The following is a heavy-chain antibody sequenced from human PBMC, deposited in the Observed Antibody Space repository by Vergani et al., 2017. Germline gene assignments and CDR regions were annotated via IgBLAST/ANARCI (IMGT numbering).Heavy chain of an antibody. CDR2: ISSNGGST. J-gene: IGHJ4*02. V-gene: IGHV3-64*01. Sequence: EVQLVESGGGLVQPGGSLRLSCAASGFTFSSYAMHWVRQAPGKGLEYVSAISSNGGSTYYANSVKGRFTISRDNSKNTLYLQMGSLRAEDMAVYYVARVYGSSWTGYVDYWGQGTLVTVSS. D-gene: IGHD6-13*01. CDR1: GFTFSSYA. CDR3: ARVYGSSWTGYVDY.